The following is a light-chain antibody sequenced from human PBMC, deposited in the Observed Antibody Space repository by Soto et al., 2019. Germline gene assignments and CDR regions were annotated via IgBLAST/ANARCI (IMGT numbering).Light chain of an antibody. V-gene: IGKV1-39*01. Sequence: GARVSIPCLASQSISSYLNWYQQKPGKAPKLLIYAASSLQSGVPSRFSGSGSGTDFTLTISSLQPEDFATYYCQQYNTYSPERTFGQGTKVDI. CDR2: AAS. CDR3: QQYNTYSPERT. CDR1: QSISSY. J-gene: IGKJ1*01.